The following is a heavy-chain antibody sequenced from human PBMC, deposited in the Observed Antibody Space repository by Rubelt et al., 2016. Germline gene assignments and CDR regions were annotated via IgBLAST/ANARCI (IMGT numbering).Heavy chain of an antibody. CDR2: ISYDGSNK. J-gene: IGHJ4*02. D-gene: IGHD2-2*01. V-gene: IGHV3-30*03. Sequence: QVQLVESGGGVVQPGRSLRLSCAASGFTFSSYGMHWVRQAPGKGLEWVAVISYDGSNKYYADSVKGRFTISRDNSKNTLYVQMNSLRAEDTAVYYCARDLVWLSSSSALDYWGQGTLVTVSS. CDR1: GFTFSSYG. CDR3: ARDLVWLSSSSALDY.